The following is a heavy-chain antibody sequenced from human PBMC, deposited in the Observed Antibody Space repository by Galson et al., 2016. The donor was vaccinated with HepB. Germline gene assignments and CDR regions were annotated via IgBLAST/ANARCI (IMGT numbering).Heavy chain of an antibody. D-gene: IGHD5/OR15-5a*01. CDR2: ISRSGDVT. CDR1: GFSFNDYA. CDR3: AKVEVGYSVF. V-gene: IGHV3-23*01. J-gene: IGHJ4*02. Sequence: SLRLSCAGSGFSFNDYAMNWVRQAPGTGLEWVSGISRSGDVTYYADSVKGRFRISRDNARSTVYLEMNSLRVDDSAVYYCAKVEVGYSVFWGQGRLVSVSS.